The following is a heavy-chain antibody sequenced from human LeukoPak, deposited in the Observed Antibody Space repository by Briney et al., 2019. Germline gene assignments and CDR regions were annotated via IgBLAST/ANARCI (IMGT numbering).Heavy chain of an antibody. CDR1: GFSVSNY. Sequence: GGSLRLSCEASGFSVSNYMSWVRQAPGKGLGWVSVNYSNGNTYYADTVKGRFTISRDNSKNTLYLQMNSLRSEDTAVYYCARVRNVNSVAGTVDYWGQGTLVTVSS. CDR2: NYSNGNT. D-gene: IGHD6-19*01. J-gene: IGHJ4*02. V-gene: IGHV3-53*05. CDR3: ARVRNVNSVAGTVDY.